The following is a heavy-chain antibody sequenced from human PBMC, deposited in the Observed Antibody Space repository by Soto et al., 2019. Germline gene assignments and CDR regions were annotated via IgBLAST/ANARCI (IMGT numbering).Heavy chain of an antibody. CDR2: IYHSGST. D-gene: IGHD3-22*01. CDR1: GGSIISSNW. Sequence: PSETLSLTCAVSGGSIISSNWWSLVRQPPGKGLEWIGEIYHSGSTNYNPSLKSRVTISVDKSKNQFSLKLSSVTAADTAVYYCASVKSYDSSGYYRYFDYWGQGTLVTVS. CDR3: ASVKSYDSSGYYRYFDY. V-gene: IGHV4-4*02. J-gene: IGHJ4*02.